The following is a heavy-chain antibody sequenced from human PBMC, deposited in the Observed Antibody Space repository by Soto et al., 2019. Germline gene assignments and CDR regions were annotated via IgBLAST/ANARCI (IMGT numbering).Heavy chain of an antibody. Sequence: SVKVSCKASGGTFSGYAISWVRQAPGQGLEWMGGIIPMFGTADYAQKFQGRVTITADESTSTAYMELSSLRSDDTAVYYCATMKGGSQYYQHGMDVWGQGTTVTVS. CDR1: GGTFSGYA. CDR3: ATMKGGSQYYQHGMDV. J-gene: IGHJ6*02. D-gene: IGHD3-10*01. CDR2: IIPMFGTA. V-gene: IGHV1-69*13.